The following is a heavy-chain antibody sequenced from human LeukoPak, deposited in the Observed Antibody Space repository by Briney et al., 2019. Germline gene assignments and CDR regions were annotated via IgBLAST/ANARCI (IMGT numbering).Heavy chain of an antibody. CDR3: AKEAVRSSIAVAGTRYFQH. Sequence: HSGGSLRLSCAASGSTFSRYGMSWVRQAPGKGLEWVSAISGSGGSTFYADSVKGRFTISRDNSKNTLYLQMNSLRAEDTAVYYCAKEAVRSSIAVAGTRYFQHWGQGTLVTVSS. J-gene: IGHJ1*01. V-gene: IGHV3-23*01. D-gene: IGHD6-13*01. CDR1: GSTFSRYG. CDR2: ISGSGGST.